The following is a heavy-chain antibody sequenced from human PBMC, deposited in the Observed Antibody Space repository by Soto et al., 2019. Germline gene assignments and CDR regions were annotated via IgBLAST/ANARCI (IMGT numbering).Heavy chain of an antibody. D-gene: IGHD5-12*01. CDR2: INPNGGVT. CDR1: GDSFNDYY. J-gene: IGHJ6*03. Sequence: QVQLVQSGAEVRKPGASVTVSCRSSGDSFNDYYIHWVRQAPGQGFEWMGWINPNGGVTKYAQKFKGGVSMTRDTSIRTVYMQLSRLRSDDTAVYYCARESGGATATLDYYYFYMDVWGTGTTVTVSS. V-gene: IGHV1-2*02. CDR3: ARESGGATATLDYYYFYMDV.